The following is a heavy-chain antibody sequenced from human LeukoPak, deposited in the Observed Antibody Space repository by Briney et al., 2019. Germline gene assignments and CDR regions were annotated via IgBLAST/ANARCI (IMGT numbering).Heavy chain of an antibody. CDR1: GYTFTSYG. V-gene: IGHV1-18*01. CDR3: ATEGPTYSSSWSKAFDI. CDR2: ITAYNDNT. Sequence: ASVKVSCKASGYTFTSYGISWVRQAPGQGLEWMGWITAYNDNTYYAQKLQGRVTMTEDTSTDTAYMELNSLRSEDTAVYYCATEGPTYSSSWSKAFDIWGQGTMVTVSS. D-gene: IGHD6-13*01. J-gene: IGHJ3*02.